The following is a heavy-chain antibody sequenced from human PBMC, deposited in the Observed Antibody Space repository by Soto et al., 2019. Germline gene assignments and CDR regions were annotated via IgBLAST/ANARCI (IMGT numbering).Heavy chain of an antibody. D-gene: IGHD2-2*01. CDR2: INPTGST. V-gene: IGHV4-34*01. Sequence: SETLSLTCAVYGGSFSGYYWSWLRQSPGKGLEWIGEINPTGSTNYNPSLRSRVTISVDKSKNQFSLKLSSVTAADTAVYYCARKKVKDPAGFDYWGQGTLVTVSS. CDR1: GGSFSGYY. CDR3: ARKKVKDPAGFDY. J-gene: IGHJ4*02.